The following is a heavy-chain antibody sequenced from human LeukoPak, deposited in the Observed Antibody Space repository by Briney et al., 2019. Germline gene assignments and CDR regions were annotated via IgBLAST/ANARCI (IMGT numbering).Heavy chain of an antibody. CDR2: IYYSGST. V-gene: IGHV4-39*01. J-gene: IGHJ4*02. CDR3: ASEVGSSWYDFDY. Sequence: PSETLSLTCTVSGGSIRSTSYYWGWIRQPPGKGLEWIGSIYYSGSTYYNPSLKSRVTISVDTSKNQFSLKLSSVTAADTAVYYCASEVGSSWYDFDYWGQGTLVTVSS. CDR1: GGSIRSTSYY. D-gene: IGHD6-13*01.